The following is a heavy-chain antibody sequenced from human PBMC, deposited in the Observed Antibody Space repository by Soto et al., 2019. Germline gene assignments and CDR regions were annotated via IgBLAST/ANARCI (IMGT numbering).Heavy chain of an antibody. J-gene: IGHJ4*02. CDR1: GFSFSRHW. D-gene: IGHD1-26*01. CDR3: ARLGGFDPTHDY. Sequence: EVQLVESGGGVVQPGGSLRLSCAASGFSFSRHWMHWVRQVPGQGLKWVSRIDNAGVGTSYADSVKGRFTMSRDNAKKPLYLQMNDLRVEDTALYFCARLGGFDPTHDYWGQGALVTVSS. V-gene: IGHV3-74*01. CDR2: IDNAGVGT.